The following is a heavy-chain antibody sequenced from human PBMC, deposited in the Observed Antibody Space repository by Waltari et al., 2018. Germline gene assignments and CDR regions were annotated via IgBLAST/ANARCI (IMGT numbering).Heavy chain of an antibody. J-gene: IGHJ4*02. CDR1: GYTFTRYD. V-gene: IGHV1-8*01. CDR3: ARGYPFSFYGSGTYYNVYDY. D-gene: IGHD3-10*01. CDR2: LNPNTGNP. Sequence: QVQLVQSGAEVKKPGASVKVSCRASGYTFTRYDINWVRQATGQGLEWMGWLNPNTGNPDYAQKFQRRVTMTRNTSISTAYMELSSLRSEDTAVYYCARGYPFSFYGSGTYYNVYDYWGQGTLVTVSS.